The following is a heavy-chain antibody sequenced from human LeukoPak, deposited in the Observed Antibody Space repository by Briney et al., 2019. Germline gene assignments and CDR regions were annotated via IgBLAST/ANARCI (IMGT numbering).Heavy chain of an antibody. CDR2: IKQDGSEK. CDR3: ARRRTDYFDY. V-gene: IGHV3-7*03. Sequence: PGGSLRLSCAASGFTFNSYWTSWVRQAPGKGLEWVANIKQDGSEKYYVDSVKGRFTISRDNAKNSLYLQMNSLRAEDTAVYYCARRRTDYFDYWGQGTLVTVSS. J-gene: IGHJ4*02. CDR1: GFTFNSYW.